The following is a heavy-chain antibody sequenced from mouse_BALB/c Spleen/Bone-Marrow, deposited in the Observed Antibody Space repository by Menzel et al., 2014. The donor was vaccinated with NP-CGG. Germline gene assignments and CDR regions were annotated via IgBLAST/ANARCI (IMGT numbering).Heavy chain of an antibody. CDR2: ISYSANT. D-gene: IGHD1-2*01. CDR3: TRGTTAGFAY. CDR1: GYSITSDYA. V-gene: IGHV3-2*02. Sequence: EVQLQESGPGLVKPSQSLSPTCTVTGYSITSDYAWNWIRQFPGNKLEWMGYISYSANTNYNPSLKSRISITRDTSKNQFFLQLNSVTAEDTATYYCTRGTTAGFAYWGLGTLVTVSA. J-gene: IGHJ3*01.